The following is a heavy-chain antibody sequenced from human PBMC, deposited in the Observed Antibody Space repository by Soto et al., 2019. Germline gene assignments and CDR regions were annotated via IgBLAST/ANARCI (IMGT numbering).Heavy chain of an antibody. CDR2: IYWDDDK. V-gene: IGHV2-5*02. Sequence: QITLRESGPPRVKPTQTLTLTCTFSGFSLSARPVAVGWIRQPPGKALERLALIYWDDDKRYSPSLMSRLTSTKDTSQNQVVLTMTNMDTLDTCIYYCVHGAGIDGNWNGGYFDYWGQGALATVSS. CDR1: GFSLSARPVA. CDR3: VHGAGIDGNWNGGYFDY. J-gene: IGHJ4*02. D-gene: IGHD1-1*01.